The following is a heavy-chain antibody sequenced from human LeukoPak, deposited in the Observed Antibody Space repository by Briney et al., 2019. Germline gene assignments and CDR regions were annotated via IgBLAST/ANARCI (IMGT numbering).Heavy chain of an antibody. CDR1: GYSISSGYY. CDR2: IYHSGST. Sequence: NSSETLSLTCTVSGYSISSGYYWGWIRQPPGKGLEWIGSIYHSGSTYYNPSLKSRVTISVDTSKNQFSLKLSSVTAADTALYYCATYTSWYGGAFDIWGQGTMVTVSS. J-gene: IGHJ3*02. V-gene: IGHV4-38-2*02. CDR3: ATYTSWYGGAFDI. D-gene: IGHD3-10*01.